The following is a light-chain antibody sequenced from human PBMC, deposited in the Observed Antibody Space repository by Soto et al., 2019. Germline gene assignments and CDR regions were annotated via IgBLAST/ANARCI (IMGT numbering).Light chain of an antibody. Sequence: DIQMTQSQSSLSASVGDRVTITCRPSQAFSTYLVWYQQKPGTVPKLLIFAASTLQSGVPPRFSGSGSGTDFTLTISSLQPEDVATYYCQNYNGAPWTFGQGTKVEIK. CDR1: QAFSTY. CDR3: QNYNGAPWT. CDR2: AAS. J-gene: IGKJ1*01. V-gene: IGKV1-27*01.